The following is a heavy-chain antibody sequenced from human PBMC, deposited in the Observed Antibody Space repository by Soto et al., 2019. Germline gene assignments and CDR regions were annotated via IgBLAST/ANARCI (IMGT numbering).Heavy chain of an antibody. CDR3: ATHPGGGGY. CDR2: IYSGGYT. CDR1: GFTVSNNY. D-gene: IGHD3-10*01. J-gene: IGHJ4*02. V-gene: IGHV3-53*01. Sequence: EVQLVESGGGLIQPGGSLRLSCAVSGFTVSNNYMSWVRQAPGKGLEGVSVIYSGGYTAYGDSVKGRFTISRDNSKNTLFLQVNTRGPAAPACYSCATHPGGGGYWGQGTLVTVSS.